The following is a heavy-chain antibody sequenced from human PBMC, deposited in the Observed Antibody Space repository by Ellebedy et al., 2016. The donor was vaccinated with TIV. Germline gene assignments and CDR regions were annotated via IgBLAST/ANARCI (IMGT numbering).Heavy chain of an antibody. CDR1: GFTFSSYS. D-gene: IGHD6-19*01. Sequence: PSETLSLTCAASGFTFSSYSMNWVRQAPGKGLEWISALSGRGSSVYYADFFKGRFTISRDNSNNTLYLQLDSLRADETAVYYCAKGRIAVAVGVDYWGQGTLVTVSS. J-gene: IGHJ4*02. CDR3: AKGRIAVAVGVDY. V-gene: IGHV3-23*01. CDR2: LSGRGSSV.